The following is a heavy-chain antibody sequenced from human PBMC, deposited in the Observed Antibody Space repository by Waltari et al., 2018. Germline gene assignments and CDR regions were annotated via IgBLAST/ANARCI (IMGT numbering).Heavy chain of an antibody. CDR3: ARVAGTALHRYYHYYMDL. CDR2: SYTVGTT. V-gene: IGHV3-53*01. J-gene: IGHJ6*03. Sequence: EVEVVESGGGLMQPGGSLRLSCAASGFSVSANFISWLRQAPGKGLEWVSISYTVGTTYFAESVKGRFTISRDNSRNTVYLQMNSLRVEDTAVYFCARVAGTALHRYYHYYMDLWGKGTTVTVSS. CDR1: GFSVSANF. D-gene: IGHD2-15*01.